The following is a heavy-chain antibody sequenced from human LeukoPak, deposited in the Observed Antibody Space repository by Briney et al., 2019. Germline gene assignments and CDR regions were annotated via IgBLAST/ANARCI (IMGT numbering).Heavy chain of an antibody. Sequence: GASVKVSCKVSGYTLTELSMHWVRQAPGKGLEWMGGFDPEDGETIYAQKFQGRVTMTEDTSTDTAYMELSSLRSEDTAVYYCATVGYDLYWFDPWGQGTLVTVSS. CDR1: GYTLTELS. CDR2: FDPEDGET. D-gene: IGHD3-3*01. J-gene: IGHJ5*02. V-gene: IGHV1-24*01. CDR3: ATVGYDLYWFDP.